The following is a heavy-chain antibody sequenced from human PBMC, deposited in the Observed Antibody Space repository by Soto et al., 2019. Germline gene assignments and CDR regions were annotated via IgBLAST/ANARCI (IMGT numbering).Heavy chain of an antibody. Sequence: ASVKVSCKASGYTFTSYDINWVRQATGQGLEWMGWMNPNSGNTGYAQKFQGRVTMTRNTSISTAYMELSSLRSEDTAVYYCARGYGDYEHYYYYMDVWGKGTTVTVSS. CDR1: GYTFTSYD. CDR3: ARGYGDYEHYYYYMDV. V-gene: IGHV1-8*01. D-gene: IGHD4-17*01. CDR2: MNPNSGNT. J-gene: IGHJ6*03.